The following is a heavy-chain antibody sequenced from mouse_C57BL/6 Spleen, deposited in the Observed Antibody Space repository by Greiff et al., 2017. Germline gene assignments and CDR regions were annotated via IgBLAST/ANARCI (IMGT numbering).Heavy chain of an antibody. CDR2: IHPNSGST. Sequence: QVQLKQPGAELVKPGASVKLSCKASGYTFTSYWMHWVKQRPGQGLEWIGMIHPNSGSTNYNEKFKSKATLTVDKSSSTAYMQLSSLTSEDSAVYYCVYYDYDGGYFDVWGTGTTVTVSS. V-gene: IGHV1-64*01. CDR3: VYYDYDGGYFDV. J-gene: IGHJ1*03. D-gene: IGHD2-4*01. CDR1: GYTFTSYW.